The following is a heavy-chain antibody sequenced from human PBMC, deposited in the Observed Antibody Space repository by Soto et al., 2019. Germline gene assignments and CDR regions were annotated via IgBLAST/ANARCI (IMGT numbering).Heavy chain of an antibody. J-gene: IGHJ6*02. CDR3: ARLPYGSSSYYYYYGMDV. CDR1: GGTFSSYA. V-gene: IGHV1-69*13. CDR2: IIPIFGTA. Sequence: ASVKVSCKASGGTFSSYAISWVRQAPGQGLEWMGGIIPIFGTANYAQKFQGRVTITADESTSTAYMELSSLRSEDTAVYYCARLPYGSSSYYYYYGMDVWGQGTTVTVSS. D-gene: IGHD6-6*01.